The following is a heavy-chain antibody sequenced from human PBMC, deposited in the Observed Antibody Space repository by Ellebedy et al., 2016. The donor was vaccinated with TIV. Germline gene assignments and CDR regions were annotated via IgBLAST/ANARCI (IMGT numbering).Heavy chain of an antibody. D-gene: IGHD3-10*01. CDR3: ARDLGIITAFDV. CDR2: LYHSGNT. Sequence: SETLSLXXAVSGDSITDYYWHWIRQAPGKGLEWIGFLYHSGNTNCNPSLKSRVTMSMDTSKKHFSLKLTSVTAADSALYFCARDLGIITAFDVWGQGTMVTVSS. J-gene: IGHJ3*01. V-gene: IGHV4-59*01. CDR1: GDSITDYY.